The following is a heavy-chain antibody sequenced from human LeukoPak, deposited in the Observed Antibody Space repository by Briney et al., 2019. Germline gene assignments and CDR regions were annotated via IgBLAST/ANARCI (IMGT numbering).Heavy chain of an antibody. J-gene: IGHJ4*02. CDR2: ITGGSGAK. Sequence: GGSLRVSCTVSGFTFSSFAMSWVRQAPGKGLEWVSTITGGSGAKYYADSVKGRFTISRDNSKDTLYLQMHSLRAEGTAVYFCAKDTPLTTYTSGWSSNSFDYWGQGTLVAVSS. CDR3: AKDTPLTTYTSGWSSNSFDY. CDR1: GFTFSSFA. V-gene: IGHV3-23*01. D-gene: IGHD6-19*01.